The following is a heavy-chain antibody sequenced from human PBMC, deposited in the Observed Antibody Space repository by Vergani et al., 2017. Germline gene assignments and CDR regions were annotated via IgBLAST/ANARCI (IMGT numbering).Heavy chain of an antibody. CDR1: GFTFSSYG. D-gene: IGHD2-15*01. J-gene: IGHJ3*02. Sequence: QVQLVESGGGVVQPGRSLRLSCAASGFTFSSYGMHWVRQAPGKGLEWVAVIWYDGSNKYYADPVKGRFTISRDNSKNTLYLQMNSLRAEDTDVYYCATPEVVAATYDAFDIWGQGTMVTVSS. CDR2: IWYDGSNK. V-gene: IGHV3-33*01. CDR3: ATPEVVAATYDAFDI.